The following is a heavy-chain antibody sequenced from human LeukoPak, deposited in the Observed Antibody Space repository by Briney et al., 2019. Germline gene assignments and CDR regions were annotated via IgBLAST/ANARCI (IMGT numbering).Heavy chain of an antibody. D-gene: IGHD4-17*01. Sequence: PGGSLRLSCAASGFTFSTYWMNWVRQAPGKGLEWVSYISSSSSSTIYYADSVKGRFTISRDNAKNSLYLQMNSLRAEDTAVYYCARGGWRLRSTYNWFDPWGQGTLVTVSS. V-gene: IGHV3-48*04. CDR2: ISSSSSSTI. CDR1: GFTFSTYW. CDR3: ARGGWRLRSTYNWFDP. J-gene: IGHJ5*02.